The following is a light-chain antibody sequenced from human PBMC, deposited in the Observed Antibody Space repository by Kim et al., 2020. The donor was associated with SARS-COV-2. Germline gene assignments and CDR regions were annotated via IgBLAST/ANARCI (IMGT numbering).Light chain of an antibody. CDR3: QQYNRYPYT. CDR2: GAS. Sequence: DIQMTQSPSSLSASVGDRVTITCRASQGIYSYLAWFQQKPGKAPKSLIYGASSLQSGVPSKFSGSGSGTDFTLTINSLQPEDFATYSCQQYNRYPYTFGQGTKLEI. CDR1: QGIYSY. V-gene: IGKV1-16*02. J-gene: IGKJ2*01.